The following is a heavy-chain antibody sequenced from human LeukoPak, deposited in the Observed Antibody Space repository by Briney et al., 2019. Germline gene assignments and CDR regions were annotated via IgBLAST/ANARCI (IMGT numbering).Heavy chain of an antibody. V-gene: IGHV3-23*01. Sequence: GGSLRLSCAASGFTFSSYAMSWVRQAPGKGLEWVSAIRGSGGSTYYADSVKGRFTISRDNSKNTLYLQMNSLRAEDTAVYYCAKKGSGSFSHFDYWGQGTLVTVSS. J-gene: IGHJ4*02. CDR1: GFTFSSYA. D-gene: IGHD1-26*01. CDR3: AKKGSGSFSHFDY. CDR2: IRGSGGST.